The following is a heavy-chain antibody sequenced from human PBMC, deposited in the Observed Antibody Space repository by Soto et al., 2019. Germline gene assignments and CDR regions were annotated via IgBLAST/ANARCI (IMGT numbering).Heavy chain of an antibody. CDR2: ISGSDDGT. CDR3: AKDGLFLEVPPASLSY. D-gene: IGHD2-2*01. J-gene: IGHJ4*02. Sequence: PGGSLRLSCAASGFTFSTYAMNWVRQAPGKGLECVSGISGSDDGTYYADSVKGRFTISRDNSRSTLYLQMNSLRAEDTAIYYCAKDGLFLEVPPASLSYWGQGTLVTVYS. V-gene: IGHV3-23*01. CDR1: GFTFSTYA.